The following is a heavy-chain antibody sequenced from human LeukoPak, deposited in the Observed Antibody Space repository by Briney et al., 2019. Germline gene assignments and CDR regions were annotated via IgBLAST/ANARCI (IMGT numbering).Heavy chain of an antibody. Sequence: PGGSLRLSCAASGFTFSSYWMGWVRQAPGKGLEWVANIKQDGSEKYYVDSVKGRFTISRDNAKNSLYLQMNSLRAEDTAVYYCASSTWLPRPFQHWGQGTLVTVSS. CDR2: IKQDGSEK. CDR1: GFTFSSYW. J-gene: IGHJ1*01. CDR3: ASSTWLPRPFQH. D-gene: IGHD5-24*01. V-gene: IGHV3-7*01.